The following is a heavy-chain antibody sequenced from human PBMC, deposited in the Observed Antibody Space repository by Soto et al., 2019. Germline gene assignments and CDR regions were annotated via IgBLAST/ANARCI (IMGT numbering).Heavy chain of an antibody. CDR3: VGGTGWFY. Sequence: EVQLVESGGGLVRPGGSLRLSCAASGFTFSNSWMHWVRQAPGKGPVWVSRVSSVGTDITYADSVKGRFTISRDNAKNTLYLHMNSLRAGDTAVYYCVGGTGWFYWGQGTLVPVPS. CDR1: GFTFSNSW. D-gene: IGHD6-19*01. CDR2: VSSVGTDI. V-gene: IGHV3-74*01. J-gene: IGHJ4*02.